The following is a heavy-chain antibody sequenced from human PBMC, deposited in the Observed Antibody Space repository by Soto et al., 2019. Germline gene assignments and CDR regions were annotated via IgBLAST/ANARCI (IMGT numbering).Heavy chain of an antibody. CDR1: GFTFSSSW. CDR3: ARSPVTPPNWFDR. J-gene: IGHJ5*02. V-gene: IGHV3-74*01. D-gene: IGHD2-21*02. CDR2: INSDESGT. Sequence: VQLVESGGALVQPGGSLRLSCVVSGFTFSSSWMHWVRQAPGKGLVWVSRINSDESGTTYADSVKGRFTISRDNAKNTLYLQMNSLRIEDTAVYYCARSPVTPPNWFDRWGQGTLVTVSS.